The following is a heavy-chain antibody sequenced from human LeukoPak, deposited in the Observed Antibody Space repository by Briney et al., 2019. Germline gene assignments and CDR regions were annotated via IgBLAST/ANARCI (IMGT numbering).Heavy chain of an antibody. J-gene: IGHJ5*02. D-gene: IGHD2-15*01. CDR2: INPNSGGT. V-gene: IGHV1-2*02. CDR3: AREAVVVVAARRNWFDP. CDR1: GYTFTGYY. Sequence: ASVKVSCEASGYTFTGYYMHWVRQAPGQGLEWMGWINPNSGGTNYAQKFQGRVTMTRDTSISTAYMELSRLRSDDTAVYYCAREAVVVVAARRNWFDPWGQGTLVTVSS.